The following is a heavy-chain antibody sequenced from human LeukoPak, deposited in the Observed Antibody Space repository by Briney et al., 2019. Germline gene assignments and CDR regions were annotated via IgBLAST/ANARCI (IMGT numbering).Heavy chain of an antibody. J-gene: IGHJ4*02. CDR3: ARDLGSSSSPDY. CDR2: IYYSGST. CDR1: GGSISSYY. Sequence: SGTLSLTCTVSGGSISSYYWSWIRQPPGKGLEWIGYIYYSGSTNYNPSLKSRVTISVDTSKNQFSLKLSSVTAADTAVYYCARDLGSSSSPDYWGQGTLVTVSS. V-gene: IGHV4-59*01. D-gene: IGHD6-6*01.